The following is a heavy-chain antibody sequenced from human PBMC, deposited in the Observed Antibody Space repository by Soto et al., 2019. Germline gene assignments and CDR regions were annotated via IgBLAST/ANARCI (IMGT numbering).Heavy chain of an antibody. Sequence: SETLSLTCTVSGGSISSGDYYWSWIRQPPGKGLEWIGYIYYSGSTYYNPSLKSRVTISVDTSKNQFSLKLSSVTAADTAVYYWARDGVVSTSFTARGWFDPWGQGTLVTVSS. CDR2: IYYSGST. J-gene: IGHJ5*02. D-gene: IGHD2-2*01. V-gene: IGHV4-30-4*01. CDR1: GGSISSGDYY. CDR3: ARDGVVSTSFTARGWFDP.